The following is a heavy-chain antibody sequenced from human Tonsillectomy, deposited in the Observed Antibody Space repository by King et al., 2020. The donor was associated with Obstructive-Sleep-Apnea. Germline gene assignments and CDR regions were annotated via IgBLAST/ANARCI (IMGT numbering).Heavy chain of an antibody. CDR3: ARVVAAAGRIDY. CDR2: ISSSSSYI. J-gene: IGHJ4*02. CDR1: GFTFSSYS. V-gene: IGHV3-21*01. D-gene: IGHD6-13*01. Sequence: VQLVESGGGLVKPGGSLRLSCAASGFTFSSYSMNWVRQAPGKGLEWVSSISSSSSYIYYADSVKGRFTISRDNAKNSLYLQMNSLRAEDTAVYYCARVVAAAGRIDYWGQGTLVTVSS.